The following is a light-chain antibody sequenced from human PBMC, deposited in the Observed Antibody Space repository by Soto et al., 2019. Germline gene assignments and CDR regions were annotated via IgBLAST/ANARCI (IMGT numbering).Light chain of an antibody. CDR3: QQFGTGT. Sequence: IVLTQSPGTLSLSPGERSTLSCRASQSVVSSYLTCYQQKPGQAPRLLIYGASSRATGIPDRFSGSGSGTDFTLTISRLEPEDFAVYYCQQFGTGTFGQGIKVDNK. CDR1: QSVVSSY. J-gene: IGKJ1*01. CDR2: GAS. V-gene: IGKV3-20*01.